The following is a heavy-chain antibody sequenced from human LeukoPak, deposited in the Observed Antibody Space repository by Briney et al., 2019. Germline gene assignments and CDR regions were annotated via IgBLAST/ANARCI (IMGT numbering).Heavy chain of an antibody. J-gene: IGHJ4*02. CDR2: INTNTGNP. Sequence: ASVKVSCKASGYTFTSYAMNWVRQAPGQGLEWMGRINTNTGNPTYAQGFTGRFVFSLDTSVSTAYLQISSLKAEDTAVYYCASQYSGSYYPFDYWGQGTLVTVSS. CDR1: GYTFTSYA. D-gene: IGHD1-26*01. V-gene: IGHV7-4-1*02. CDR3: ASQYSGSYYPFDY.